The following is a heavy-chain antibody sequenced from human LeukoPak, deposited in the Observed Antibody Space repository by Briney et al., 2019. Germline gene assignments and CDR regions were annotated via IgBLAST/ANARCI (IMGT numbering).Heavy chain of an antibody. J-gene: IGHJ3*02. CDR2: ISSSSSYI. D-gene: IGHD3-3*01. V-gene: IGHV3-21*01. Sequence: GGSLRLSCAASGFTFSSYSMNWVRQAPGKGLEGVSSISSSSSYIYYADSVKGRFTISRDNAKNSLYLQMNSLRAEDTAVYYCARERYYDFWSGSNAFDIWGQGTMVTVSS. CDR1: GFTFSSYS. CDR3: ARERYYDFWSGSNAFDI.